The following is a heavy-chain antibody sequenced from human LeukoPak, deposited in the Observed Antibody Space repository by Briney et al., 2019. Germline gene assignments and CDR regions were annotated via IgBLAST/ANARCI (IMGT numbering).Heavy chain of an antibody. CDR3: ARAGGVGVRSLSLYYYSYMDV. V-gene: IGHV1-69*05. Sequence: ASVKVSCKASGGTFSSYAISWVRQAPGQGREGMGGIIPIFGTANCAQKFQGRVTITTDESTSTAYMELSSLRSEDTAVYYCARAGGVGVRSLSLYYYSYMDVRGKGTTVTVSS. D-gene: IGHD3-3*01. CDR1: GGTFSSYA. J-gene: IGHJ6*03. CDR2: IIPIFGTA.